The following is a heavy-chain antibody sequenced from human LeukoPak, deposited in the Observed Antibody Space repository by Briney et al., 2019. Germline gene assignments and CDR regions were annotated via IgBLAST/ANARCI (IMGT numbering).Heavy chain of an antibody. D-gene: IGHD3-22*01. CDR1: GFTFSSYA. CDR3: AKDDDSSGYYPEFDY. V-gene: IGHV3-23*01. J-gene: IGHJ4*02. Sequence: GGSLRFSCAASGFTFSSYAMSWVRQAPGKGLEWVSAISGSGGSTYYADSVKGRFTISRDNSKNTLYLQMNSLRAEDTAVYYCAKDDDSSGYYPEFDYWGQGTLVTVSS. CDR2: ISGSGGST.